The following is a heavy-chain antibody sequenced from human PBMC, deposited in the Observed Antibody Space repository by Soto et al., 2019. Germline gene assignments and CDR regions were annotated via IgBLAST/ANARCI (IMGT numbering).Heavy chain of an antibody. D-gene: IGHD2-15*01. V-gene: IGHV1-69*01. CDR1: GATFSSYA. CDR2: IIPIFGTA. J-gene: IGHJ4*02. CDR3: ANLGYCSGGSCYNDY. Sequence: QVQLVQSGAEVKKPGSSVKVSCKASGATFSSYAISWVRQAPGQGLEWMGGIIPIFGTANYAQKFQGRVTITADESTSTAYMELSSLRSEDTAVYYCANLGYCSGGSCYNDYWGQGTLVTVSS.